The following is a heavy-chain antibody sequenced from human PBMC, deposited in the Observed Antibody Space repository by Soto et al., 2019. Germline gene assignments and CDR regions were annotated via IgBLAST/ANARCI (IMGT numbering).Heavy chain of an antibody. CDR1: GGSISSYY. CDR3: GRVRGYSGYDYVIDY. CDR2: IYYSGST. J-gene: IGHJ4*02. V-gene: IGHV4-59*01. Sequence: PSETLSLTCTVSGGSISSYYWSWIRQPPGKGLEWIGYIYYSGSTNYNPSLKSRVTISVDASKNQFSLKLSSVTAADTAVYYCGRVRGYSGYDYVIDYWGQGTLVTVSS. D-gene: IGHD5-12*01.